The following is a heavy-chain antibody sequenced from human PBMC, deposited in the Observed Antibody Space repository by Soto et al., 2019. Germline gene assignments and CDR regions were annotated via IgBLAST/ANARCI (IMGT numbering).Heavy chain of an antibody. D-gene: IGHD3-3*01. CDR1: GFSFGSYA. J-gene: IGHJ4*02. V-gene: IGHV3-23*01. Sequence: WGSLRLSCASSGFSFGSYALSWVRQAPGKGLEWVSTISGSDGKTFYADSVKGRFSISRDTSQSTLYLQMNSLRADDTAMYYCARWSYLDYWGQGTRVTVSS. CDR3: ARWSYLDY. CDR2: ISGSDGKT.